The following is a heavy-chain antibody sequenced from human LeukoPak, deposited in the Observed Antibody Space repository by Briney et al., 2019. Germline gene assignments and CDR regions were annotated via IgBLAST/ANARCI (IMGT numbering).Heavy chain of an antibody. D-gene: IGHD4-17*01. CDR1: GDTFSSYT. CDR2: IISVFGSA. CDR3: ARDLNPVTTAVLHI. Sequence: VKVSCKASGDTFSSYTINWVRQAPGQGLEWMGGIISVFGSAVYAQKFQGRVTITADESTTTAYMELSSLRSDDTAVYYCARDLNPVTTAVLHIWGQGTMLIVSS. J-gene: IGHJ3*02. V-gene: IGHV1-69*13.